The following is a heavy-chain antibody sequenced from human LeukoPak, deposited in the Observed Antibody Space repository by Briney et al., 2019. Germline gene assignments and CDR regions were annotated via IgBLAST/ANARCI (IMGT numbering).Heavy chain of an antibody. CDR1: GFTSSSYA. CDR3: AKSEGDILTGYFNDAFDI. D-gene: IGHD3-9*01. J-gene: IGHJ3*02. V-gene: IGHV3-23*01. CDR2: ISGSGGST. Sequence: GGSLRLSCAASGFTSSSYAMSWVRQAPGEGLEWVSAISGSGGSTYYADSVKGRFTISRDNSKNTLYLQMNSLRAEDTAVYYCAKSEGDILTGYFNDAFDIWGQGTMVTVSS.